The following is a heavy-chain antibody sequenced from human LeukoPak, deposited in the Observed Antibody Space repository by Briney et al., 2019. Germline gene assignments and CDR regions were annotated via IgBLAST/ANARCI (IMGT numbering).Heavy chain of an antibody. CDR2: INAGNGNT. V-gene: IGHV1-3*01. D-gene: IGHD2-2*01. CDR1: GYTFTSYA. J-gene: IGHJ4*02. CDR3: ARGDCSSTSCYALYDY. Sequence: ASVKVSCKASGYTFTSYAMHWVRQAPGQRLEWMGWINAGNGNTKYSQKFQGRVTITRDTSASTAYMELSSLRSEDTAVYYCARGDCSSTSCYALYDYWGQGMLVTVSS.